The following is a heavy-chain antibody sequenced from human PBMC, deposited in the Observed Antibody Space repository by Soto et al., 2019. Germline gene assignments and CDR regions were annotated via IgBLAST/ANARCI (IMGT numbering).Heavy chain of an antibody. J-gene: IGHJ6*02. D-gene: IGHD6-6*01. CDR1: GFTFSSYS. V-gene: IGHV3-21*01. Sequence: GGSLRLSCAASGFTFSSYSMNWVRRAPGKGLEWVSSISSSSSYIYYADSVKGRFTISRDNAKNSLYLQMNSLRAEDTAVYYCARDVKQLVGSGYYYYGMDVWGQGTTVTVSS. CDR2: ISSSSSYI. CDR3: ARDVKQLVGSGYYYYGMDV.